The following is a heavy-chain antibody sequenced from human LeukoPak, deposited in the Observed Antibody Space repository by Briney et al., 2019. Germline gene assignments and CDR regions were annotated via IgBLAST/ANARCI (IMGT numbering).Heavy chain of an antibody. J-gene: IGHJ4*02. CDR1: GFTFSSYA. D-gene: IGHD3-3*01. CDR3: AKGSIADYDFRSGYYTHYFDY. V-gene: IGHV3-23*01. CDR2: ISGSGGST. Sequence: PGGSLRLSCAASGFTFSSYAMSWVRQAPGKGLEWVSAISGSGGSTYYADSVKGRFTISRDNSKNTLYLQMNSLRAEDTAVYYCAKGSIADYDFRSGYYTHYFDYWGQGTLVTVSS.